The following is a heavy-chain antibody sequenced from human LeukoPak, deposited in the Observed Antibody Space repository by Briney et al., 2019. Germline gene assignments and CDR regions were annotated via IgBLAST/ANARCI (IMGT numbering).Heavy chain of an antibody. D-gene: IGHD6-6*01. V-gene: IGHV3-23*01. CDR2: ISSSGGST. Sequence: GGSLRLSCAASGFTFSSYAMSWVRQAPGKGLEWVSTISSSGGSTYYADSVKGRFTISRDNSNNTLFLQMNSLRAEDTAVFYCAKDRGGGYSSSSTGFGYWGQGTLVTVSS. J-gene: IGHJ4*02. CDR3: AKDRGGGYSSSSTGFGY. CDR1: GFTFSSYA.